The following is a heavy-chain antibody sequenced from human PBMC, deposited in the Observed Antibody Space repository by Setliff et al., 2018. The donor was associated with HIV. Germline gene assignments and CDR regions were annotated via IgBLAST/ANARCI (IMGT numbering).Heavy chain of an antibody. CDR1: GVSMSTTSYY. D-gene: IGHD7-27*01. J-gene: IGHJ6*03. CDR3: ARHPTNWGSTGYHYYYMDV. Sequence: PSETLSLTCNVSGVSMSTTSYYWGWIRQPPGKGLEWIASIYYSGTTYYNPSLRSRVTISIDTSKNQLFLKLTSVPAADTAVYYCARHPTNWGSTGYHYYYMDVWGKGTTVTVSS. V-gene: IGHV4-39*01. CDR2: IYYSGTT.